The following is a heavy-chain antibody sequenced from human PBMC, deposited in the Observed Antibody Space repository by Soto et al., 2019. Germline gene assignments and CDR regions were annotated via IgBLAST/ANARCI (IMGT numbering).Heavy chain of an antibody. CDR3: ANQLLHMVAVFNSSY. CDR1: GFTFSNYA. J-gene: IGHJ4*02. D-gene: IGHD2-15*01. Sequence: PGGSLRLSCAASGFTFSNYAMSWVRQAPGKGLEWVSLISGNGGSPYYAASVKGRFTISRDNSKNTLYLQMNRLRADDTAVYYCANQLLHMVAVFNSSYWGPGTLVTVSS. CDR2: ISGNGGSP. V-gene: IGHV3-23*01.